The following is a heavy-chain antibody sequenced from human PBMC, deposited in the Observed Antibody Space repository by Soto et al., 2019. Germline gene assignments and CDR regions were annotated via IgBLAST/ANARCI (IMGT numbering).Heavy chain of an antibody. CDR3: GRGRIGQLGVFY. D-gene: IGHD3-10*01. Sequence: ASVKVSCKASGYTFTGHYIHWVRQAPGQGPEWMGEIGPASGDTRYAQKFQGRVTMTRDTSITTVYMELNNLSPDDTAVYYCGRGRIGQLGVFYWGQGTQVTVSS. CDR2: IGPASGDT. CDR1: GYTFTGHY. V-gene: IGHV1-2*02. J-gene: IGHJ4*02.